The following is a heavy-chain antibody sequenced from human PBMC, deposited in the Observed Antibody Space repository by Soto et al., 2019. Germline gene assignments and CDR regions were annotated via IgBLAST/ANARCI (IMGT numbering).Heavy chain of an antibody. Sequence: VQVVASGGGLVQPGRSLRLSCAVSGFRFDHYVMHWVRQAPGKGLECVSTVSQTGYTVAYADSVEGRFTVSRDNAKNSLYLQMNSVSCDDYTFYYGSKYDPNGSSDVWS. J-gene: IGHJ6*02. CDR2: VSQTGYTV. CDR1: GFRFDHYV. V-gene: IGHV3-9*01. CDR3: SKYDPNGSSDV. D-gene: IGHD2-8*01.